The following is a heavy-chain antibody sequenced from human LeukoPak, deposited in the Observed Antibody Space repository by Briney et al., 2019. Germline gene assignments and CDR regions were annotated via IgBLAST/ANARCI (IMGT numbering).Heavy chain of an antibody. CDR2: FDPEDGET. J-gene: IGHJ4*02. Sequence: ASVRVSCKVSGYTLTELSMHWVRQAPGKGLEWMGGFDPEDGETIYAQKFQGRVTMTEDTSTDTAYMELSSLRSEDTAVYYCATMSCGGDCGDYWGQGTLVTVSS. CDR3: ATMSCGGDCGDY. V-gene: IGHV1-24*01. CDR1: GYTLTELS. D-gene: IGHD2-21*02.